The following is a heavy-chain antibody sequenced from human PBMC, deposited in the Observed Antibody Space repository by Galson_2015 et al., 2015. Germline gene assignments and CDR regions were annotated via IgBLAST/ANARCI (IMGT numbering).Heavy chain of an antibody. D-gene: IGHD3-22*01. CDR1: GFTFSSYA. CDR3: ARDKYYYDSSGYEEFGY. CDR2: ISYDGSNK. Sequence: SLRLSCAASGFTFSSYAMHWVRQAPGKGLEWVAVISYDGSNKYYADSVKGRFTISRDNSENTLYLQMNSLRAEDTAVYYCARDKYYYDSSGYEEFGYWGQGTLVTVSS. V-gene: IGHV3-30-3*01. J-gene: IGHJ4*02.